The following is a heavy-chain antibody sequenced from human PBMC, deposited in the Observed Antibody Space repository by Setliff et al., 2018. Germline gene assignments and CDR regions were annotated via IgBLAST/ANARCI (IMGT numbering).Heavy chain of an antibody. D-gene: IGHD1-26*01. V-gene: IGHV3-48*01. CDR2: ITSSSSTI. J-gene: IGHJ4*02. CDR1: GFTFSSYW. CDR3: AKDRGSGSYFLRYFDY. Sequence: GESLKISCAASGFTFSSYWMNWVRQAPGKGLEWVSYITSSSSTIDYADSVKGRFTISRDNAKNSLYLQMNSLRAEDTAVYYCAKDRGSGSYFLRYFDYWGQGTLVTVS.